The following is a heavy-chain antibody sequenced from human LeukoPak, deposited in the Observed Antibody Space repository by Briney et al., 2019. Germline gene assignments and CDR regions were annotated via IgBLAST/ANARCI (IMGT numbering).Heavy chain of an antibody. V-gene: IGHV4-38-2*02. CDR1: GYSISSGYY. CDR3: ARESGGWQWFGRPASYYYMDV. J-gene: IGHJ6*03. D-gene: IGHD3-10*01. CDR2: IYHSGST. Sequence: SETLSLTCAVSGYSISSGYYWGWIRQPPGKGLEWIGSIYHSGSTYYNPSLKSRVTISVDTSKNQFSLKLSSVTAADTAVYYCARESGGWQWFGRPASYYYMDVWGKGTTVTVSS.